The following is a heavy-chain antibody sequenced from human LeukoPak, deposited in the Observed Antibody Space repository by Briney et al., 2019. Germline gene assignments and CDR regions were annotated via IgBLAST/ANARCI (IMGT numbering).Heavy chain of an antibody. J-gene: IGHJ3*02. CDR2: ISGSGGST. V-gene: IGHV3-23*01. CDR3: AKVYDSIVVVITDAFDI. CDR1: GFTFSNYA. D-gene: IGHD3-22*01. Sequence: PGGSLRLSCAASGFTFSNYAMSWVRQAPGKGLEWVSAISGSGGSTYYADSVKGRFTISRDNSKNTLYLQMNSLRAEDTAVYYCAKVYDSIVVVITDAFDIWGQGTMVTVSS.